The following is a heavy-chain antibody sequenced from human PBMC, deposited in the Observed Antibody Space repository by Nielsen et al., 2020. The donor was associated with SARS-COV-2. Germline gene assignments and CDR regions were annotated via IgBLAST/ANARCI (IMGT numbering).Heavy chain of an antibody. D-gene: IGHD6-13*01. CDR3: ARDTRKKEQQLKQNDY. CDR1: GYTFTSYG. J-gene: IGHJ4*02. V-gene: IGHV1-18*04. CDR2: ISAYNGNT. Sequence: ASVKVSCKASGYTFTSYGISWVRQAPGQGLEWMGWISAYNGNTNYAQKLQGRVTMTTDTSTSTAYMELRSLRSDDTAVYYCARDTRKKEQQLKQNDYWGQGILVTVSS.